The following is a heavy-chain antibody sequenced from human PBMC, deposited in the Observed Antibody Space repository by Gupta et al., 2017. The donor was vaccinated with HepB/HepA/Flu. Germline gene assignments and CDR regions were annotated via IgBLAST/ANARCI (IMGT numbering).Heavy chain of an antibody. Sequence: QVQLVQSGAEVKKPGASVKVSCQASGYTFTGYYMHWVRQAPGQGLEWMGWINPNSGGTNYAQKFQGWVTMTRDTSISTAYMELSRLRSDDTAVYYCAREHSSSWYVKGYYGMDVWGQGTTVTVSS. CDR3: AREHSSSWYVKGYYGMDV. CDR2: INPNSGGT. V-gene: IGHV1-2*04. D-gene: IGHD6-13*01. CDR1: GYTFTGYY. J-gene: IGHJ6*02.